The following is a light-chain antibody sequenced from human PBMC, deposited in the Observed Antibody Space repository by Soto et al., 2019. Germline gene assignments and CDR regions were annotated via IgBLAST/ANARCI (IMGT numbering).Light chain of an antibody. Sequence: LVVPQTPATLSVYPGERATLSCRPSQSVSSSLAWYQQKPGQAPWLLFYGASTRATGPPARFSGTGSGTEFTLTINILQAEDFAVYYCQLYGNPITFGRGTRLEI. CDR1: QSVSSS. J-gene: IGKJ5*01. CDR2: GAS. V-gene: IGKV3-15*01. CDR3: QLYGNPIT.